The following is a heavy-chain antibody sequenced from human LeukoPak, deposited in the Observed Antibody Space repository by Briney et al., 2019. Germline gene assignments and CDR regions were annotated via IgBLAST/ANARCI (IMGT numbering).Heavy chain of an antibody. CDR2: IRGSGGST. CDR1: GFTFSRYG. V-gene: IGHV3-23*01. Sequence: QPGGSLRLSCEASGFTFSRYGMSWVRQAPGKGLEWVSAIRGSGGSTYYADSVKGRFTISRDNSKNTLYLQMNSLRAEDTAVYYCARGIGSLDYWGQGTLVTVSS. J-gene: IGHJ4*02. D-gene: IGHD2/OR15-2a*01. CDR3: ARGIGSLDY.